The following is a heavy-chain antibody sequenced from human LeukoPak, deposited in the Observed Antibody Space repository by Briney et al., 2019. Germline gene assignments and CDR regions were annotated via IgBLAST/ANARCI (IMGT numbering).Heavy chain of an antibody. CDR3: ARRGILRESLDY. CDR2: IYPGDSDA. Sequence: GASLQISCQGSGYSFTTYWIGWVRQVPGKGLEWMGIIYPGDSDARYSPSFEGQVTLSVDKSISTAYLQWSSLKASDTAVYYCARRGILRESLDYRGQGTLVTVSS. V-gene: IGHV5-51*01. D-gene: IGHD3-9*01. CDR1: GYSFTTYW. J-gene: IGHJ4*02.